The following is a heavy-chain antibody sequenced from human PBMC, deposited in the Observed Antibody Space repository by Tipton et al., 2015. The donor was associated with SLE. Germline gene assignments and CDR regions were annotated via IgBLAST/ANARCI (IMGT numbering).Heavy chain of an antibody. CDR2: IKSKTDGGTT. D-gene: IGHD1-26*01. J-gene: IGHJ4*02. CDR1: GFTFSNAW. Sequence: GSLRLSCAASGFTFSNAWMSWVRQAPGKGLEWVGRIKSKTDGGTTDYAAPVKGRFTISRDDSKNTLYLQMNSLRAEDTAVYYCAKEGSYYLRLFDYWGQGTLVTVSS. CDR3: AKEGSYYLRLFDY. V-gene: IGHV3-15*01.